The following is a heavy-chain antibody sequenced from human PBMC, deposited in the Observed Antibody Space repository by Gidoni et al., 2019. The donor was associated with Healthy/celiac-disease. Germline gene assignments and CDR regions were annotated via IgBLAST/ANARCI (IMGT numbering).Heavy chain of an antibody. CDR2: ISGSGGST. CDR1: GFPFGSHA. V-gene: IGHV3-23*01. J-gene: IGHJ5*02. D-gene: IGHD2-21*01. CDR3: AKGPSCGGDCSLYNWFDP. Sequence: EVQLLESGGGLVQPGGSLRLSCAASGFPFGSHAMSWVRPVPGEGVEWGSAISGSGGSTYDADAVKGRFTISRDNSKNTLYLQMNSLRAEDTAVYYCAKGPSCGGDCSLYNWFDPWGQGTLVTVSS.